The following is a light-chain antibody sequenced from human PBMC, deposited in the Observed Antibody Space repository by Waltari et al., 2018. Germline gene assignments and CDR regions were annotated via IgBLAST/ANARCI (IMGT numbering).Light chain of an antibody. V-gene: IGLV2-14*03. CDR1: SSDIGGYKH. Sequence: QSALTQPASVSGSPGQSITISCTGTSSDIGGYKHVSWYQQHPGKAPKLMIYDVSNRPSGVSIRCSGSKSGNTASLTISGLQAEDEADYYCSSFASSSTWVFGGGTKLTVL. CDR3: SSFASSSTWV. CDR2: DVS. J-gene: IGLJ3*02.